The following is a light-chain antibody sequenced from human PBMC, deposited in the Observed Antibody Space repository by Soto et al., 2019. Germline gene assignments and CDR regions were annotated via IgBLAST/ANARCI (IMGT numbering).Light chain of an antibody. CDR1: QSVSSSY. J-gene: IGKJ4*01. CDR3: QRYGSSPPGLT. Sequence: EIVLTQSPGTLSLSPGERATLSCRASQSVSSSYLAWYQQKPGQAPRLLIYGASSRATGVPDRFSGSGSGTDFTLTISRLEPEDVAVYYCQRYGSSPPGLTFGGGTKVDIK. V-gene: IGKV3-20*01. CDR2: GAS.